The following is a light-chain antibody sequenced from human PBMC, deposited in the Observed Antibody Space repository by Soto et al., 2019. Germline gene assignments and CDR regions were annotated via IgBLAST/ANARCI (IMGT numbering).Light chain of an antibody. CDR1: QSVSSSY. V-gene: IGKV3-20*01. CDR3: QQYGSSPKT. J-gene: IGKJ1*01. Sequence: ELVLTQSPATLSVSPGDRATLSCRASQSVSSSYLAWYQQKPGQAPRLLIYGASSRATGIPDRFSGSGSGTDFTLTISRLEPEDFAVYYCQQYGSSPKTFGQGTKVDIK. CDR2: GAS.